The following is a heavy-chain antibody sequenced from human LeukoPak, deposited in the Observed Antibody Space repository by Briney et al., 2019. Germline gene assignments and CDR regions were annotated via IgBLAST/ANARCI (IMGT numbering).Heavy chain of an antibody. V-gene: IGHV3-53*01. D-gene: IGHD3-10*01. Sequence: GGSLRLSCAASGFTFINAWMAWVRQAPGKGLEWVSIIYSGGSTYYADSVKGRFTISRDNSKNTLYLQMNSLRAEDTAVYYCARVSWNMVRGFIYFDYWGQGTLVTVSS. CDR2: IYSGGST. J-gene: IGHJ4*02. CDR1: GFTFINAW. CDR3: ARVSWNMVRGFIYFDY.